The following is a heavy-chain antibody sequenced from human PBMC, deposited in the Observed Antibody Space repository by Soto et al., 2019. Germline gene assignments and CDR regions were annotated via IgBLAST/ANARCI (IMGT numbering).Heavy chain of an antibody. CDR1: GFTFRSYT. CDR2: ISSSSSDI. V-gene: IGHV3-21*01. CDR3: ASLVAAPSSFSSYYYGMDV. J-gene: IGHJ6*02. D-gene: IGHD6-6*01. Sequence: VGSLRLSCAASGFTFRSYTMDWVRQAPGKGLEWVSSISSSSSDIYYADSVKGRFTVSRDNAKNSLYLQMNSLRAEDTAVYYCASLVAAPSSFSSYYYGMDVWGQGTTVTVSS.